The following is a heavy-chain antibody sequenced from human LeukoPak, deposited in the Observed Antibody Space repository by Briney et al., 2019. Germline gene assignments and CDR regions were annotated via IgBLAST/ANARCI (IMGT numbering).Heavy chain of an antibody. D-gene: IGHD3-9*01. CDR2: IYSGSTTI. V-gene: IGHV3-11*01. Sequence: KSGGSLRLSCAASGFTFSDYYMTWIRQAPGRGLEWVSYIYSGSTTISYADSVKGRFTISRDNAKDSLYLQMNSLRAEDTAVYYCAKSEDFDWLPPVSYWGQGTLVTVSS. CDR3: AKSEDFDWLPPVSY. J-gene: IGHJ4*02. CDR1: GFTFSDYY.